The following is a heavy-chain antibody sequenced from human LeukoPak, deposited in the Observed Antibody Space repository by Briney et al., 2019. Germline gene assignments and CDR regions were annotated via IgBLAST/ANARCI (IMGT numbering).Heavy chain of an antibody. V-gene: IGHV3-21*01. J-gene: IGHJ4*02. D-gene: IGHD1-1*01. CDR2: ISSSSSYI. Sequence: GGSLRLSCAAPGFTFSSYSMNWVRQAPGKGLEWVSSISSSSSYIYYADSVKGRFTISRDNAKNSLYLQMNSLRAEDMAVYHCARGDGTTLGYWGQGTLVTVSS. CDR1: GFTFSSYS. CDR3: ARGDGTTLGY.